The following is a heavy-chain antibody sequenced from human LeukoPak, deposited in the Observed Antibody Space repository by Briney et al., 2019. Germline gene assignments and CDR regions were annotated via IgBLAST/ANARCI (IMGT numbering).Heavy chain of an antibody. J-gene: IGHJ4*02. Sequence: PSETLSLTCTVSGGSTSSGSYYWSWIRQPAGKGLEWIGRIYTSGSTNYNPSLKSRVTISVDTSKNQFSLKLSSVTAADTAVYYCARSTDSSGYYQRYFDYWGQGTLVTVSS. CDR1: GGSTSSGSYY. CDR3: ARSTDSSGYYQRYFDY. V-gene: IGHV4-61*02. D-gene: IGHD3-22*01. CDR2: IYTSGST.